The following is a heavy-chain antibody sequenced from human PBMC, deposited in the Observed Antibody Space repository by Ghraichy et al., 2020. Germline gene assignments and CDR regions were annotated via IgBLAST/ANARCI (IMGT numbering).Heavy chain of an antibody. CDR2: INHSGST. D-gene: IGHD3-22*01. J-gene: IGHJ6*02. CDR3: ARGLTYYYDSSGKGYYYYGMDV. CDR1: GGSFSGYY. Sequence: ESLNISCAVYGGSFSGYYWSWIRQPPGKGLEWIGEINHSGSTNYNPSLKSRVTISVDTSKNQFSLKLSSVTAADTAVYYCARGLTYYYDSSGKGYYYYGMDVWGQGTTVTVSS. V-gene: IGHV4-34*01.